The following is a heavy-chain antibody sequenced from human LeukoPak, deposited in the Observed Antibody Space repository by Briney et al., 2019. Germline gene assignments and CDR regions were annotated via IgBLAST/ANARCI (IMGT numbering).Heavy chain of an antibody. CDR3: AKHTSIRAGGDFDY. D-gene: IGHD2-8*02. CDR1: GGSITGYY. J-gene: IGHJ4*02. Sequence: PSETLSLTCTVSGGSITGYYWTWIRQPPGKGLEYIGYIYYTGSTNYNPSLKSRVTISLDTSKNQFSLELSSVTAADTAVYYCAKHTSIRAGGDFDYWGQGTLVSVSS. V-gene: IGHV4-59*08. CDR2: IYYTGST.